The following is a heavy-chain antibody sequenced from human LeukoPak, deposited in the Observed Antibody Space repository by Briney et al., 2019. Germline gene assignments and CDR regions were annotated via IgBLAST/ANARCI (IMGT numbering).Heavy chain of an antibody. Sequence: GGSLRLSCVASGFTFNSYAMSWVRQAPGKGLEWVSIDGVSTNYAVSGRGRCTISRDNSKNTLYLQMNSLRPEDTAVYFCAKSWRNYDRSGYFAFDIWGHGKMVTVSS. D-gene: IGHD3-22*01. CDR3: AKSWRNYDRSGYFAFDI. CDR1: GFTFNSYA. V-gene: IGHV3-23*01. CDR2: DGVST. J-gene: IGHJ3*02.